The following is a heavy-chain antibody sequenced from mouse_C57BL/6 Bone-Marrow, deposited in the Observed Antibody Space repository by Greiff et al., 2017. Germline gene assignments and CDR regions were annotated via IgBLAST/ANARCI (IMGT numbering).Heavy chain of an antibody. CDR3: ARYDDYDVDY. V-gene: IGHV7-3*01. CDR1: GFTFTDYY. D-gene: IGHD2-4*01. Sequence: EVKLVESGGGLVQPGGSLSLSCAASGFTFTDYYMSWVRQPPGKALEWLGFIRNKANGYTTEYSASVKGRFTIYRDNSQSILYLQMHALRAEDRATYDCARYDDYDVDYWGQGTTLTVSS. J-gene: IGHJ2*01. CDR2: IRNKANGYTT.